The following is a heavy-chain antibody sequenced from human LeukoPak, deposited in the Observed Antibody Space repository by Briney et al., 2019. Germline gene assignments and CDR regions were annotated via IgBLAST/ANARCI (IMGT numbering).Heavy chain of an antibody. CDR1: GFTFSSYA. J-gene: IGHJ4*02. Sequence: PGGSLRLSCAASGFTFSSYAMSWVRQAPGKGLEWVSAISGSGGSTYYADSVKGRFTISRDNSKNTLYLQMNSLRAEDTAVYYCAKRIPPYYDILTGSIYWGQGTLVTVSS. D-gene: IGHD3-9*01. V-gene: IGHV3-23*01. CDR3: AKRIPPYYDILTGSIY. CDR2: ISGSGGST.